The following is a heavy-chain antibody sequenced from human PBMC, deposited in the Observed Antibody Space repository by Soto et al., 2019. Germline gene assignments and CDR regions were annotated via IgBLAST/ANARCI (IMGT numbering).Heavy chain of an antibody. CDR2: ISAYNGNT. J-gene: IGHJ5*02. Sequence: ASVKVSCKASGYSFTNNGISWVRQAPGEGLEWMGRISAYNGNTNYVKKFQGRVTMTTDTSTSTASMEMRSLRSDDTAVYYSARVSYSGNWFVHSVAGPNWFDPWGQGTLVTVSS. D-gene: IGHD6-13*01. V-gene: IGHV1-18*01. CDR3: ARVSYSGNWFVHSVAGPNWFDP. CDR1: GYSFTNNG.